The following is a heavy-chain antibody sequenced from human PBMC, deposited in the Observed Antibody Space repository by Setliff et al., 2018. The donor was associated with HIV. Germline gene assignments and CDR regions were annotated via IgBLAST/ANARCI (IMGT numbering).Heavy chain of an antibody. V-gene: IGHV3-13*01. CDR3: ARELNGHTSSHYYFGLDV. Sequence: PGGSLRLSCEASGFIFSNHDFHWVRQAAAKGLEWVAAIGTGGDTYYVDSVKGRFTISRENARNSLYLQMNSLRAGDTAVYYCARELNGHTSSHYYFGLDVWCQGTTVTVSS. D-gene: IGHD6-6*01. J-gene: IGHJ6*02. CDR2: IGTGGDT. CDR1: GFIFSNHD.